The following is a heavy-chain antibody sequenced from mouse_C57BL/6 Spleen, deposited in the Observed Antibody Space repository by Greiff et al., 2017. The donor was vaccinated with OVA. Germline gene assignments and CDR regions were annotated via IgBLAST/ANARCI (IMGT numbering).Heavy chain of an antibody. CDR1: GFSLPSSG. V-gene: IGHV2-2*01. D-gene: IGHD6-1*01. Sequence: QVQLQQSGPGLVQPSQSLSITCTVSGFSLPSSGVHWVRQSPGKGLEWLGVIWSGGSTDYNAAFISRLSISKDNSKSQVFFKMNRLQADDTAIYYCARESAYYAMDYWGQGTSVTGSS. CDR2: IWSGGST. J-gene: IGHJ4*01. CDR3: ARESAYYAMDY.